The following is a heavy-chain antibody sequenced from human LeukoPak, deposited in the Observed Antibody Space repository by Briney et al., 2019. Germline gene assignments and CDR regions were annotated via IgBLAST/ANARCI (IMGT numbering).Heavy chain of an antibody. Sequence: GAPVKVSCKASGDTFSNYPINWVRQAPGQGLEWLGRIIPFLTLTNYAQNFQGRVTITADKSTSTAYMELSSLRSEDTAMYYCARSLNFASPMTFDYWGQGTLVTVSS. CDR2: IIPFLTLT. CDR1: GDTFSNYP. J-gene: IGHJ4*02. V-gene: IGHV1-69*02. D-gene: IGHD3-16*01. CDR3: ARSLNFASPMTFDY.